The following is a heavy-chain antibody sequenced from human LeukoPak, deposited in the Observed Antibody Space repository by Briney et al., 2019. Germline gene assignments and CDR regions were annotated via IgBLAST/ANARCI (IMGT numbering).Heavy chain of an antibody. V-gene: IGHV4-59*01. D-gene: IGHD2-15*01. CDR2: IYYSGST. Sequence: SETLSLTCTVSGGSISSYYWSWIRQPPGKGLEWIGYIYYSGSTNYNPSLKSRVTISVDTSKNQFSLKLSSVTAADTAVYYCARGGGSCYSDSCWFDPWGQGTLVTVSS. J-gene: IGHJ5*02. CDR1: GGSISSYY. CDR3: ARGGGSCYSDSCWFDP.